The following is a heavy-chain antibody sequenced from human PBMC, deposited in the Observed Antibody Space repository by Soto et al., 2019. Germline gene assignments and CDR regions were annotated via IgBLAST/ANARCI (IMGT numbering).Heavy chain of an antibody. D-gene: IGHD5-12*01. CDR2: INHSGST. CDR1: GGSFSGYY. CDR3: ARDVATINNY. J-gene: IGHJ4*02. V-gene: IGHV4-34*01. Sequence: PSETLSLTCAVYGGSFSGYYWSWIRQPPGKGLEWIGEINHSGSTNYNPSLKSRVTISVDTSKNQFSLKLSSVTAADTAVYYCARDVATINNYRGQGTLVTVS.